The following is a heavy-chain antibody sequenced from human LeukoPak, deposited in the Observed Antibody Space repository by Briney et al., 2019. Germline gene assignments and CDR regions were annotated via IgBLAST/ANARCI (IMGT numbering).Heavy chain of an antibody. D-gene: IGHD3-10*01. V-gene: IGHV1-2*01. Sequence: ASVKVSCKASGYTFTGYYMHWVRQAPGQGLEWMGRINPNSGGTNYAQKFQGRVTTTADESTSTAYMELSSLRSEDTAVYYCARGLGGYNYYGMDVWGQGTTVTVSS. CDR1: GYTFTGYY. CDR3: ARGLGGYNYYGMDV. CDR2: INPNSGGT. J-gene: IGHJ6*02.